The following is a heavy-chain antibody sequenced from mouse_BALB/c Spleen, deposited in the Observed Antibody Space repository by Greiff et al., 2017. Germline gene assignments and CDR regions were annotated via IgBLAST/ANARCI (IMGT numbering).Heavy chain of an antibody. V-gene: IGHV3-8*02. CDR3: ARGGLRGFAY. CDR1: GDSITSCY. J-gene: IGHJ3*01. CDR2: ISYSGST. Sequence: EVKLVESGPSLVKPSQTLSLTCSVTGDSITSCYWNWIRKFPGNKLEYMGYISYSGSTYYNPSLKSRISITRDTSKNQYYLQLNSVTTEDTAMYYCARGGLRGFAYWGQGTLVTVSA. D-gene: IGHD2-4*01.